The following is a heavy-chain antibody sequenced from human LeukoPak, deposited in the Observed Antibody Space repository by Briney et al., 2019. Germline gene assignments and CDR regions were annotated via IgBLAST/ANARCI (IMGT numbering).Heavy chain of an antibody. CDR2: IYYSGST. J-gene: IGHJ5*02. CDR1: GGSISSYY. D-gene: IGHD3-3*01. V-gene: IGHV4-59*01. CDR3: ARDRAARGGFLEWVPALGSNWFDP. Sequence: PSETLSLTCTVSGGSISSYYWSWIRQPPGKGLEWIGYIYYSGSTNYNPSLKSRVTISVDTSKNQFSLKLSSVTAADTAVYYCARDRAARGGFLEWVPALGSNWFDPWGQGTLVTVSS.